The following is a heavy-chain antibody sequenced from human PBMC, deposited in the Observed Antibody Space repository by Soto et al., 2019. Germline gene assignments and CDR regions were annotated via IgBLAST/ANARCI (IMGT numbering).Heavy chain of an antibody. CDR1: GAPITMNY. V-gene: IGHV4-59*01. Sequence: SETLSLTCTVSGAPITMNYWSWIRQAPGKGLEWIGYIYYSGSTTYNPSLKSRVTMSADTSKDQFSLKLNSVTAADTAVYYCARDAGGPYDPWGPGILVTVS. J-gene: IGHJ5*02. CDR3: ARDAGGPYDP. CDR2: IYYSGST. D-gene: IGHD2-15*01.